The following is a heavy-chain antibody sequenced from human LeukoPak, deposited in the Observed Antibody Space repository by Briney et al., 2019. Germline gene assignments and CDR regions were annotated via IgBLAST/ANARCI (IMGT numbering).Heavy chain of an antibody. V-gene: IGHV3-66*01. D-gene: IGHD3-22*01. CDR2: IYSAGNT. Sequence: GGSLRLSCAASGFTVSSNYMSWVRQAPGKGLEWVSVIYSAGNTYYADCVQGRFTMSRENPENTLYLQMNSLRAEDTAVYYCARAHDRGYYYGFDYWGQGTLVTVSS. J-gene: IGHJ4*02. CDR1: GFTVSSNY. CDR3: ARAHDRGYYYGFDY.